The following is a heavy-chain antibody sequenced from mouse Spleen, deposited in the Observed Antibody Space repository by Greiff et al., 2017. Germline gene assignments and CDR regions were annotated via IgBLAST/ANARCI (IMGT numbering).Heavy chain of an antibody. J-gene: IGHJ4*01. V-gene: IGHV7-1*01. CDR2: SRNKANDYTT. CDR1: GFTFSDFY. Sequence: EVMLVESGGGLVQSGRSLRLSCATSGFTFSDFYMEWVRQAPGKGLEWIAASRNKANDYTTEYSASVKGRFIVSRDTSQSILYLQMNALRAEDTAIYYCARDADAMDYWGQGTSVTVSS. CDR3: ARDADAMDY.